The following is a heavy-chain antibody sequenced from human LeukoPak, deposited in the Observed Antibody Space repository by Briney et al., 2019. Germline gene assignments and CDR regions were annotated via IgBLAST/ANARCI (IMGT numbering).Heavy chain of an antibody. D-gene: IGHD2-2*01. Sequence: PSETLSLTCAVSGYSISSNHWWGWIRQPPGKGLEWIGYIFYAGSTYYNPSLKSRVTISVDTSKNQFSLKLSSVTAADTAVYYCAREDCSTSCHDAFDIWGQGTMVTVSS. V-gene: IGHV4-28*03. CDR1: GYSISSNHW. CDR3: AREDCSTSCHDAFDI. CDR2: IFYAGST. J-gene: IGHJ3*02.